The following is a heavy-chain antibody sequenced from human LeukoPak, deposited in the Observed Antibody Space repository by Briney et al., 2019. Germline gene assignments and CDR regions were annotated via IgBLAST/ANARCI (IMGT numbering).Heavy chain of an antibody. V-gene: IGHV4-39*01. CDR2: IYYSGST. D-gene: IGHD3-3*01. CDR3: ASITIFGVVSSNPNNWFDP. Sequence: SETLSLTCTVSGGSISSSSYYWGWIRQPPGKELEWIGSIYYSGSTYYNPSLKSRVTISVGTSKNQFSLKLSSVTAADTAVYYCASITIFGVVSSNPNNWFDPWGQGTLVTVSS. CDR1: GGSISSSSYY. J-gene: IGHJ5*02.